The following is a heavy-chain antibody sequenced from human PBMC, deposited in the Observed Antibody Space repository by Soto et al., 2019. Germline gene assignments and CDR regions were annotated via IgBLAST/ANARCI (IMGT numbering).Heavy chain of an antibody. D-gene: IGHD1-26*01. CDR2: IWYDGSIK. V-gene: IGHV3-33*01. CDR1: VFTFSDYG. CDR3: ARDSLSGSYYLDY. J-gene: IGHJ4*02. Sequence: GALRLFCAAPVFTFSDYGMHWVRQAPGKGLEWVAVIWYDGSIKYYGDSVKGRFTISRDNSKNTLYLQMNSLRAEDTAVFYCARDSLSGSYYLDYWGQGTPVTVSS.